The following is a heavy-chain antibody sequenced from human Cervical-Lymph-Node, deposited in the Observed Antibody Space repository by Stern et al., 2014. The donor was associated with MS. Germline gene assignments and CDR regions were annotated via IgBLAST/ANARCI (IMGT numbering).Heavy chain of an antibody. J-gene: IGHJ4*02. CDR1: GFSFSRYR. V-gene: IGHV3-21*01. CDR2: ISGSGTDI. D-gene: IGHD3-10*01. Sequence: VQLGQSGAGLVKPGGSLRLSCATSGFSFSRYRMTWIRQAPGEGLEWLTSISGSGTDIYYADSVKGRITISRDNDKNSHYLQMNNVRPEDTAVYFCAREGSYSTIDSWGQGIFVTVSS. CDR3: AREGSYSTIDS.